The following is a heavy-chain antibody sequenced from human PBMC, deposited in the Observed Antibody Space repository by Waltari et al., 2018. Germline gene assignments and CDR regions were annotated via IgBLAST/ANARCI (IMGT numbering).Heavy chain of an antibody. D-gene: IGHD5-12*01. CDR2: IYYSGRA. CDR1: GGSINRRNYY. V-gene: IGHV4-39*01. Sequence: QLLLPESGPGLVTPSETLSLTCTDSGGSINRRNYYWGGVRQSPGKGLEWIASIYYSGRAYYNPTLESRLTISGDTSKNQFSLRLYSVTAADTAVYYCARHWKRNGYRFDPWGQGTRVTVSS. CDR3: ARHWKRNGYRFDP. J-gene: IGHJ5*02.